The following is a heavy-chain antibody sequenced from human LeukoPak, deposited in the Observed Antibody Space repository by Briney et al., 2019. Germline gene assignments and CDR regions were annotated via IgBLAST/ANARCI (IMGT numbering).Heavy chain of an antibody. V-gene: IGHV1-18*01. CDR1: GYTFTSYG. J-gene: IGHJ4*02. CDR2: ISAYNGNT. CDR3: ARGRRITIFGVVIDFDC. Sequence: GASVEVSCKASGYTFTSYGISWVRQAPGQGLEWMGWISAYNGNTNYAQKLQGRVTMTTDTSTSTAYMELRSLRSDDTAVYYCARGRRITIFGVVIDFDCWGQGTLVTVSS. D-gene: IGHD3-3*01.